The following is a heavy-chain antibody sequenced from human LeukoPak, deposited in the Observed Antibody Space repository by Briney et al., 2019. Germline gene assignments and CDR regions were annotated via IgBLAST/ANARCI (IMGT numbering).Heavy chain of an antibody. J-gene: IGHJ6*03. Sequence: PGGTLRLSCAASGFTFSSYGMSWVRQAPGKGLEWVSAISGSGGSTYYADSVKGRFTISRDNSKNTLYLQMNSLKTEDTAVYYCTRERRGYSYGRYYYYYYMDVWGKGTTVTISS. CDR1: GFTFSSYG. D-gene: IGHD5-18*01. V-gene: IGHV3-23*01. CDR3: TRERRGYSYGRYYYYYYMDV. CDR2: ISGSGGST.